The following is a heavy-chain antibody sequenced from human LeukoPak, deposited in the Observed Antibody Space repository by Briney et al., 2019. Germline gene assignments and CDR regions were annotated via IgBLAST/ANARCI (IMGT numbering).Heavy chain of an antibody. CDR1: GFTFSSYA. V-gene: IGHV3-30-3*01. CDR2: ISYDGSNK. J-gene: IGHJ5*02. Sequence: GGSLRLSCAASGFTFSSYAMHWVRQAPGKGLEWVAVISYDGSNKYYADSVQGRFTISRDNSKNTLYLQMNSLRAEDTAVYYCARDGRTTTMIAEVGFDPWGQGTLVTVSS. CDR3: ARDGRTTTMIAEVGFDP. D-gene: IGHD3-22*01.